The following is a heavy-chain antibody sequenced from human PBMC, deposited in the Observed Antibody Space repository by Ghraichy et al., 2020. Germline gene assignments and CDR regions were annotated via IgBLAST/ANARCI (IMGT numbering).Heavy chain of an antibody. D-gene: IGHD1-1*01. J-gene: IGHJ3*02. CDR1: GYTFPNHG. CDR3: ARGMEAFLEGSVVDI. Sequence: ASAKVSCEASGYTFPNHGINWVRQAPGQGLEWMGWISPYNGKTNYAQRFQGRVTMTADTSTNTVYMELRSLRSDDAGVYYCARGMEAFLEGSVVDIWGQGTMVTVAS. V-gene: IGHV1-18*04. CDR2: ISPYNGKT.